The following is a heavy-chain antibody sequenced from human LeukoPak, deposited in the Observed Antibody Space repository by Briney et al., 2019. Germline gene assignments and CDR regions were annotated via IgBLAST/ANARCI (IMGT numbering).Heavy chain of an antibody. D-gene: IGHD2-2*01. CDR2: ISNSSSYI. CDR3: ARGTCSSTSCFLFDY. Sequence: GGSLRLSCAASGFTFSSYSMNWVRQAPGKGLEWVSSISNSSSYIYYADSVKGRSTISRDNAKNPLYLQMNSLRAEDTAVYSCARGTCSSTSCFLFDYWGQGTLVTVSS. CDR1: GFTFSSYS. J-gene: IGHJ4*02. V-gene: IGHV3-21*01.